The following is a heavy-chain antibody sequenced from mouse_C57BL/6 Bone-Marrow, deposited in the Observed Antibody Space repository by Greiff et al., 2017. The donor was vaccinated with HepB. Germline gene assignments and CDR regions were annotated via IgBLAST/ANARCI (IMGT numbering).Heavy chain of an antibody. J-gene: IGHJ1*03. CDR1: GYTFTSYW. CDR3: AVYSNYWYFDV. D-gene: IGHD2-5*01. V-gene: IGHV1-7*01. CDR2: INPSSGYT. Sequence: QVQLQQSGAELAKPGASVKLSCKASGYTFTSYWMHWVKQRPGQGLEWIGYINPSSGYTKYNQKFKNKATLTADKSSSTAYMQLSSLTYEDSAVYYCAVYSNYWYFDVWGTGTTVTVSS.